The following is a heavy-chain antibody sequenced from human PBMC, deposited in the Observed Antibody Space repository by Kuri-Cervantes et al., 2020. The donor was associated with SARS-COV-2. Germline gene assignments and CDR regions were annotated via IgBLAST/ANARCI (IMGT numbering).Heavy chain of an antibody. CDR2: ISGSGGST. CDR3: AKDPYYNSWSGYSAYFDY. CDR1: GFTFSSYA. V-gene: IGHV3-23*01. J-gene: IGHJ4*02. Sequence: GESLKISCAAAGFTFSSYAMSWVRQAPGKGLEWVSVISGSGGSTYYADSVKGRFTISRDNSKNTLYLQMNSLRAEDTAVYYCAKDPYYNSWSGYSAYFDYWGQGTLVTVSS. D-gene: IGHD3-3*01.